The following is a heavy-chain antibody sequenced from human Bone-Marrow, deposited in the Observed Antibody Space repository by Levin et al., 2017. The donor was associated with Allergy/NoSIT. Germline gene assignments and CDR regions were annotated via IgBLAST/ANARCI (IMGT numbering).Heavy chain of an antibody. V-gene: IGHV4-31*02. CDR2: IYYPGNT. CDR3: ARESVYYGSGSWIDC. J-gene: IGHJ4*02. Sequence: SQTLSLTCTVSGESVSSSSFYWTWIRQYPGKGLEWIGHIYYPGNTSYNPSLKSRVSISEDRSKNQFSLKLDSVTAADTAVYYCARESVYYGSGSWIDCWGQGTLVTVSS. CDR1: GESVSSSSFY. D-gene: IGHD3-10*01.